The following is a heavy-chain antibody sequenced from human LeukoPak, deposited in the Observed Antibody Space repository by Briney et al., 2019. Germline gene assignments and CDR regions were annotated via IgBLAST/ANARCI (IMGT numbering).Heavy chain of an antibody. CDR1: GFTFSNYG. Sequence: GGSLRLSCAASGFTFSNYGIHWVRQAPGKGLEWVAFIVYTGNNKYYADSVKGRFTISRDNSKNTLYLQMSSLTAEDTAVYYCVQWGLLPTADYWGQGTLVTVSS. V-gene: IGHV3-30*02. J-gene: IGHJ4*02. D-gene: IGHD1-26*01. CDR2: IVYTGNNK. CDR3: VQWGLLPTADY.